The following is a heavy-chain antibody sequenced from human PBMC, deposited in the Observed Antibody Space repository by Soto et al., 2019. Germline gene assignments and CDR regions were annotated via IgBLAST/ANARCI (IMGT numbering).Heavy chain of an antibody. J-gene: IGHJ3*02. V-gene: IGHV1-2*02. CDR2: INPNSGGT. Sequence: GASVKVSCKXSGYTFTGYYMHWVRQAPGQGLEWMGWINPNSGGTNYAQKFQGRVTMTRDTSISTAYMELSRLRSDDTAVYYCASLAITGTSLDAFDIWGQGTMVTVSS. CDR3: ASLAITGTSLDAFDI. CDR1: GYTFTGYY. D-gene: IGHD1-20*01.